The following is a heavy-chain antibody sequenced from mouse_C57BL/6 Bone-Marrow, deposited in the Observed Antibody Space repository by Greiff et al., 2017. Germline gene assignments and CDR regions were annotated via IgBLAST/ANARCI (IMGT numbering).Heavy chain of an antibody. Sequence: VQLQQSGAELVRPGTSVKVSCKASGYAFTNYLLEWVKQRPGQGLEWIGAINPGSGGTNYNEKFKGKATLTADKSSSTAYMQLSSLTSEDSAVYFCAREDYDDYYAMDYWGQGTSVTVSS. CDR2: INPGSGGT. CDR1: GYAFTNYL. V-gene: IGHV1-54*01. J-gene: IGHJ4*01. D-gene: IGHD2-4*01. CDR3: AREDYDDYYAMDY.